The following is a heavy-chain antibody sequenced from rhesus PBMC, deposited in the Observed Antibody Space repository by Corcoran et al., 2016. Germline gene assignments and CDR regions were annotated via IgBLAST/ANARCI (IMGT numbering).Heavy chain of an antibody. CDR2: IHGSRSSS. D-gene: IGHD2-15*01. Sequence: KLQESGPGLVRPSETLSLTCGVPGGSITRSHWSWIRQAPGKGLEWIGYIHGSRSSSNYTPSLKSRVTLSVDTSKNQLSLKLISVTAADTAVYYCARTSLDFWGQGVLVTVSS. V-gene: IGHV4-169*01. CDR3: ARTSLDF. J-gene: IGHJ4*01. CDR1: GGSITRSH.